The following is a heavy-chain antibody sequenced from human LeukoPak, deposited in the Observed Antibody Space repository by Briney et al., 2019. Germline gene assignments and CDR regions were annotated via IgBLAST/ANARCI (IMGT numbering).Heavy chain of an antibody. D-gene: IGHD3-3*01. CDR2: ISYDGSNK. J-gene: IGHJ4*02. CDR3: ARLREIPVFGVVTKSTSYFDY. V-gene: IGHV3-30*04. CDR1: GFTFTSYA. Sequence: GGSLRLSCAASGFTFTSYAMHWVRQAPGKGLEWVAVISYDGSNKYYADSVKGRFTISRDNYKNTVYLQMNSLRTEDTAVYYCARLREIPVFGVVTKSTSYFDYWGQGTLVTVSS.